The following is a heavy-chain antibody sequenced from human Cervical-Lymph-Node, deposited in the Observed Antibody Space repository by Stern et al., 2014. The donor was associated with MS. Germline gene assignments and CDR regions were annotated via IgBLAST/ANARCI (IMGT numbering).Heavy chain of an antibody. Sequence: VQLVESGGALVQPGGSLKLSCAASGFTFSASAIHWVRQASGTGMERVGRIRSKPNNYATVYDESVKGRFTISRDDSENTAYLQMNSLKIEDTAVYYCRAGTPQVDYWGQGTLVTVSS. CDR2: IRSKPNNYAT. D-gene: IGHD6-13*01. V-gene: IGHV3-73*01. CDR3: RAGTPQVDY. CDR1: GFTFSASA. J-gene: IGHJ4*02.